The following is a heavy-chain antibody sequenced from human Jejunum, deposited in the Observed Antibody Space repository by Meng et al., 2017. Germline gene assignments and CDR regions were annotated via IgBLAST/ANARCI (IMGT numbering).Heavy chain of an antibody. CDR3: ARVGDGHNYWEYNWFDP. V-gene: IGHV4-4*07. J-gene: IGHJ5*02. CDR1: GGFITGYY. D-gene: IGHD5-24*01. Sequence: SETLPLTCTVSGGFITGYYWTWIRQPAGKGLEWVGRIFSSGTTTYNPSLKSRVTMSVDTSKNQFSLSLRSVTAADTAVYYCARVGDGHNYWEYNWFDPWGQGNLVTVSS. CDR2: IFSSGTT.